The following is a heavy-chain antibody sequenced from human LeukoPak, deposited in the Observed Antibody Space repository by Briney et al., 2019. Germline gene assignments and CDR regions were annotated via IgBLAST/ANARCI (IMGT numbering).Heavy chain of an antibody. J-gene: IGHJ4*02. CDR2: INHSGST. D-gene: IGHD6-13*01. V-gene: IGHV4-34*01. Sequence: PSETLSLTCAVYGGSFSGYYWSWIRQPPGKGLEWIGEINHSGSTSYNPSLKSRVTISVDKSKNQFSLKLNSVTAADTAVYYCAREFGSSSWYFDYWGQGTLVTVSS. CDR3: AREFGSSSWYFDY. CDR1: GGSFSGYY.